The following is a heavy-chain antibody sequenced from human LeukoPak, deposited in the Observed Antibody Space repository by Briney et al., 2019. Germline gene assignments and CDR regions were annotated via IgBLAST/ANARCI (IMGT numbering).Heavy chain of an antibody. J-gene: IGHJ4*02. CDR1: GFTFSSYA. CDR2: ISGSGGST. Sequence: GGSLRLSCAASGFTFSSYAMSWVHQAPGKGLEWVSAISGSGGSTYYADSVKGRFTISRDNSKNTLYLQMNSLRAEDTAVYYCAKDPVYCSSTSCYFGGLNYFDYWGQGTLVTVSS. CDR3: AKDPVYCSSTSCYFGGLNYFDY. V-gene: IGHV3-23*01. D-gene: IGHD2-2*01.